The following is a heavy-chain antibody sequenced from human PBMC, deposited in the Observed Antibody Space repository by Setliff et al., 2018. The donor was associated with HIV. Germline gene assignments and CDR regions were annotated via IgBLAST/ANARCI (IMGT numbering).Heavy chain of an antibody. CDR3: ARNLWFGGNRYFDY. D-gene: IGHD3-10*01. Sequence: SETLSLTCAVSGYSISSGYYWGWIRQPPGKGLECIGNIYHSGSTNYNPSLKSRVTISVDTSKNQFSLKLSSVTAADTAVYYCARNLWFGGNRYFDYWGQGTLVTVSS. CDR2: IYHSGST. CDR1: GYSISSGYY. V-gene: IGHV4-38-2*01. J-gene: IGHJ4*02.